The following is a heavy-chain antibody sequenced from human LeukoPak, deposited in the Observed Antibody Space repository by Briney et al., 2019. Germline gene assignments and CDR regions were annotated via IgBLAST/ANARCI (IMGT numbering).Heavy chain of an antibody. CDR1: GFTFSRYW. J-gene: IGHJ4*02. Sequence: GESLRLSCAATGFTFSRYWMAWVRQAPGKGLEWVANIRGDAGDKGYADSVKGRFTISRDNGKNSLYLQMNSLTDEDTAVYYCARDVAGALDFWGQGTLLIVPS. CDR2: IRGDAGDK. CDR3: ARDVAGALDF. D-gene: IGHD6-19*01. V-gene: IGHV3-7*01.